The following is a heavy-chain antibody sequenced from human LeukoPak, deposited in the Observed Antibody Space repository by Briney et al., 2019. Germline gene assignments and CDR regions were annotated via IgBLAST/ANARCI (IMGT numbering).Heavy chain of an antibody. D-gene: IGHD5-18*01. V-gene: IGHV3-30*18. Sequence: GGSLRLSCAASGFTFSSYGMHWVRQAPGRGLEWVAVISYDGSNKYYADSVKGRFTISRDNSKNTLYLQMNSLRAEDTAVYYCAKDGYVTWIQLWVPYYFDYWGQGTLVTVSS. CDR2: ISYDGSNK. CDR3: AKDGYVTWIQLWVPYYFDY. J-gene: IGHJ4*02. CDR1: GFTFSSYG.